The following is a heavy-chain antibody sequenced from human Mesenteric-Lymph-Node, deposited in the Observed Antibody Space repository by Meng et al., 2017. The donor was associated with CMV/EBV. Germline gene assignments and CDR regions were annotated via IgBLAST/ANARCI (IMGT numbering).Heavy chain of an antibody. J-gene: IGHJ5*02. Sequence: QLQVVQSGPVVKKPGSSVKVSCTASGGTFSSYTISWVRQAPGQGLEWRVRIIPILGIANYAQKFQGRVTITVDKSTSTAYMELSSLRSEDTAVYYCAGGIASAGSRWFDPWGQGTLVTVSS. D-gene: IGHD6-13*01. CDR1: GGTFSSYT. CDR3: AGGIASAGSRWFDP. V-gene: IGHV1-69*02. CDR2: IIPILGIA.